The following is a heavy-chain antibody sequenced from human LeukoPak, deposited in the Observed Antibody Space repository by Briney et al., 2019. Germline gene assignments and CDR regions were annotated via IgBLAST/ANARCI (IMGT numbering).Heavy chain of an antibody. CDR2: INSDGGST. J-gene: IGHJ3*02. D-gene: IGHD3-10*01. CDR1: GFTFSSYW. V-gene: IGHV3-74*01. Sequence: GGSLRLSCAASGFTFSSYWMHWVRQAPGKGLVWVSRINSDGGSTSYADSVKGRFTISRDNAKNTLYLQMNSLRAEDTAVYYCARSGHYAIDAFDIWGQGTMVTVSS. CDR3: ARSGHYAIDAFDI.